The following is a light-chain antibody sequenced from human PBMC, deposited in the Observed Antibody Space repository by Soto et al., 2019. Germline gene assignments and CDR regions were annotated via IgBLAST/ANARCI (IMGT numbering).Light chain of an antibody. CDR2: GAS. CDR3: QQYARSPYT. V-gene: IGKV1-16*02. Sequence: DIQMTQSPSSLSASVGDRVTITCRASQDILTSLAWVQQKPGKGPKSLIYGASNLHGGVPSKFSGSGCATDFTLTINLLPHEDIAYYYCQQYARSPYTFGPGTKVEI. J-gene: IGKJ2*01. CDR1: QDILTS.